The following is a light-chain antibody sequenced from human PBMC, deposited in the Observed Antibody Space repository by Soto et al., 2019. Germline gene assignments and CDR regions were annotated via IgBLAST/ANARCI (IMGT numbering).Light chain of an antibody. J-gene: IGLJ2*01. Sequence: QSALTQPPSASGSLGQSVTNSCTGTSSDVGGYNYVSWHQQHPGKAPKVMIYEVTKRPQGVPDRFSGSKSGNTASLTVSGLQAEDEADYYCSSFAGGGNPVLLGGGTQLTVL. CDR2: EVT. CDR3: SSFAGGGNPVL. CDR1: SSDVGGYNY. V-gene: IGLV2-8*01.